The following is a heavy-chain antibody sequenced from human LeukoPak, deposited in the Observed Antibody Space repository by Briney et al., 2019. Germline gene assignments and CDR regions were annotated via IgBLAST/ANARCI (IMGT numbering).Heavy chain of an antibody. D-gene: IGHD6-19*01. CDR1: GFTLSGAA. CDR2: IRSKADSYTT. Sequence: GGSLRLSCAASGFTLSGAAMHWVRQASGKGLEWLGRIRSKADSYTTAYAASVKGRFTVSRDDSKNTAYLQMNSLKTEDTAVYYCRAAVAGDYFDLWGRGTLATVSS. J-gene: IGHJ2*01. CDR3: RAAVAGDYFDL. V-gene: IGHV3-73*01.